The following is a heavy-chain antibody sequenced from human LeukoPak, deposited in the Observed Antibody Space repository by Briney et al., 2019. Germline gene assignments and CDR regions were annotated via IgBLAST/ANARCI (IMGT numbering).Heavy chain of an antibody. CDR3: ARSFSPNYYDLLDY. D-gene: IGHD3-22*01. CDR2: IYYSGST. V-gene: IGHV4-59*01. J-gene: IGHJ4*02. CDR1: GGSISTYY. Sequence: SETLSLTCTVSGGSISTYYWSWIRQPPGKGLEWIGYIYYSGSTNYNPSLKSRVTVSLDTSKNQFSLKLNSVTAADTAMYYCARSFSPNYYDLLDYWGQGTLVTVSS.